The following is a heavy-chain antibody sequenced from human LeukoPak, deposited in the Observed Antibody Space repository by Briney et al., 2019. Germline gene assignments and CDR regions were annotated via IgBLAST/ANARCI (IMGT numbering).Heavy chain of an antibody. CDR1: GFTFGDYA. D-gene: IGHD4-11*01. Sequence: GGSLRLSCTASGFTFGDYAMSWVRQAPGKGLEWVGFIRSKAYGGTTEYAASVKGRFTISRDDSKSIAYLQMNSLKTEDTAVYYCTRYTGALMRRLHPFDYWGQGTLVTVSS. J-gene: IGHJ4*02. CDR3: TRYTGALMRRLHPFDY. CDR2: IRSKAYGGTT. V-gene: IGHV3-49*04.